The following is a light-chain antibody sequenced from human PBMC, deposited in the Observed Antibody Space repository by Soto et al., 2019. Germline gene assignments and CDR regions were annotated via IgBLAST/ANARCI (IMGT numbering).Light chain of an antibody. J-gene: IGLJ1*01. Sequence: QSALAQPRSVSGSPGQSVTISCTGTSSDVGGYNYVSWYQEQPGKAPKLMIYDVSKRPSGVPDRFSGSKSGNTASLTISGLQAEDEADYYCCSYAGRYIYVFGTGTKV. CDR3: CSYAGRYIYV. CDR1: SSDVGGYNY. CDR2: DVS. V-gene: IGLV2-11*01.